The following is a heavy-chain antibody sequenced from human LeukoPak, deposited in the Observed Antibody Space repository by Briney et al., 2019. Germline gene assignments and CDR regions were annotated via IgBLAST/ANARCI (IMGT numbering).Heavy chain of an antibody. CDR1: GFTFSSYA. V-gene: IGHV3-30-3*01. CDR3: AKDWAGYCSSTSCYP. Sequence: GGSLRLSCAASGFTFSSYAMHWVRQAPGKGLEWVAVISYDGSNKYYADSVKGRFTISGDNSKNTLYLQMNSMRAEDTAVYYCAKDWAGYCSSTSCYPWGQGTLVTVSS. D-gene: IGHD2-2*01. J-gene: IGHJ5*02. CDR2: ISYDGSNK.